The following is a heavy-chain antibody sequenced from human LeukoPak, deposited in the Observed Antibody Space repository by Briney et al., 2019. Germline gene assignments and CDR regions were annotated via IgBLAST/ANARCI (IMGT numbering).Heavy chain of an antibody. V-gene: IGHV4-61*01. Sequence: PSETLSLTCTVSGGSVSSGSYYWSWIRQPPGKGLEWIGYLYYSGSTNYNPSLKSRVTISVDTSKNRFSLKLSSVTAADTAVYYCARCGLRHFDWLPHHDAFDIWGQGTMVTVSS. CDR3: ARCGLRHFDWLPHHDAFDI. D-gene: IGHD3-9*01. CDR2: LYYSGST. CDR1: GGSVSSGSYY. J-gene: IGHJ3*02.